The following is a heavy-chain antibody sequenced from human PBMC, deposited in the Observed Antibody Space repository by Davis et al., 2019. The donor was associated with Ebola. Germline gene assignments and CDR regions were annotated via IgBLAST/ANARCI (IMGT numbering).Heavy chain of an antibody. CDR3: AKGSSGWYAAFDV. J-gene: IGHJ3*01. V-gene: IGHV4-34*01. CDR2: INHSGST. Sequence: MPSETLSLTCAVYGGSFSGYYWSWIRQPPGKGLEWIGEINHSGSTNYNPSLKSRVTISVDTSKNQFSLKLSSVTAADTAVYYCAKGSSGWYAAFDVWGQGTMVTVSS. D-gene: IGHD6-19*01. CDR1: GGSFSGYY.